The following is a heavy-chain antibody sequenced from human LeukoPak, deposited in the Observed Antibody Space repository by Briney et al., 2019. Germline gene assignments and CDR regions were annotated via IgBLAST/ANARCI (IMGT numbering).Heavy chain of an antibody. Sequence: SETLSLTCIVSGGSIRSYYWSWIRQPPGKGLEWIGYIYYSGSTNYNPSLKSRVTISVDTSKNQFSLKLSSVTAADTAVYYCARVPPSANYYDSSGYHHADDAFDIWGQGTMVTVSS. CDR3: ARVPPSANYYDSSGYHHADDAFDI. J-gene: IGHJ3*02. D-gene: IGHD3-22*01. CDR1: GGSIRSYY. CDR2: IYYSGST. V-gene: IGHV4-59*12.